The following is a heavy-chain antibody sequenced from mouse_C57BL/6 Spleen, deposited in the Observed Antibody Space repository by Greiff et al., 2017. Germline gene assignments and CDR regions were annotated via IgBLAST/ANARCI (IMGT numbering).Heavy chain of an antibody. CDR1: GYTFTSYW. Sequence: QVQLKQPGAELVMPGASVKLSCKASGYTFTSYWMHWVKQRPGQGLEWIGEIDPSDSYTNYNQQFKGKSTLTVDKSSSTAYMQLSSLTSEDSAVYYCARDYGSSSAWFAYWGQGTLVTVSA. CDR2: IDPSDSYT. V-gene: IGHV1-69*01. J-gene: IGHJ3*01. CDR3: ARDYGSSSAWFAY. D-gene: IGHD1-1*01.